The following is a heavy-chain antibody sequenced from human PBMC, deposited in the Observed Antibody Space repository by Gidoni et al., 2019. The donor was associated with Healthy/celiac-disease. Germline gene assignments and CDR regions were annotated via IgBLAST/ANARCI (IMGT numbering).Heavy chain of an antibody. CDR1: GYTFTGYY. V-gene: IGHV1-2*02. D-gene: IGHD5-12*01. CDR2: INPNSGGT. CDR3: ACGAHIVATTYYYYGMDV. Sequence: QVQLVQYGAAVKKPEASVQVSCRASGYTFTGYYMHWVRQAPGQGLEWMGWINPNSGGTNYAQKFQGRVTMTRDTSTSTAYMELSRLRSDDTAVYYCACGAHIVATTYYYYGMDVWGQGTTVTVSS. J-gene: IGHJ6*02.